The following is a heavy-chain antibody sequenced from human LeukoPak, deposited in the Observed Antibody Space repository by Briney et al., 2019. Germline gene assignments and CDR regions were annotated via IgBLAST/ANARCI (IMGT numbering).Heavy chain of an antibody. CDR1: GFTFSSYS. V-gene: IGHV3-48*04. J-gene: IGHJ4*02. Sequence: GGSLRLSCAASGFTFSSYSMNWVRQAPGKGLEWVSYISSRSSTIYYADSVKGRFTISGDNAKNSLYLQMNSLRAEDTAVYYCARVSGTFDYWGQGTLVTVSS. D-gene: IGHD1-1*01. CDR3: ARVSGTFDY. CDR2: ISSRSSTI.